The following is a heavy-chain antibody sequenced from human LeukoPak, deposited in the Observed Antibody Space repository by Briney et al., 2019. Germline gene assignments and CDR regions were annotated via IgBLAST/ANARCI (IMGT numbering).Heavy chain of an antibody. CDR1: GFTFSTYW. CDR2: IKQDGSAK. D-gene: IGHD3-22*01. CDR3: AKTDSSGPYFDY. V-gene: IGHV3-7*01. Sequence: GGSLRLSCAASGFTFSTYWMTWVRQAPGKGLEWVANIKQDGSAKYYVDSVKGRFTISRDNAKNSLYLQMNSLRAEDTAVYYCAKTDSSGPYFDYWGQGTLVTVSS. J-gene: IGHJ4*02.